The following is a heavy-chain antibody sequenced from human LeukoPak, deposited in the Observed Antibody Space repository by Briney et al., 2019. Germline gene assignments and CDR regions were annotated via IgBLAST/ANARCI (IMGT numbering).Heavy chain of an antibody. Sequence: PGGSLRLSCAASGFTFSSNAMHWVRQAPGKGLEWVAVLSYDGSNKYYADSVKGRFTISREYSKNTLFLQMNSLRAEDTAVYYCARASMVNWYSALWGRGTLVTVSS. CDR1: GFTFSSNA. J-gene: IGHJ2*01. D-gene: IGHD3-10*01. CDR2: LSYDGSNK. CDR3: ARASMVNWYSAL. V-gene: IGHV3-30*04.